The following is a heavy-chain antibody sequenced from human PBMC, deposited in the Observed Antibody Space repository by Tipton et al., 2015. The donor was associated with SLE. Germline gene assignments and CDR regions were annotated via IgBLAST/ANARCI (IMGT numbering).Heavy chain of an antibody. Sequence: TLSLTCAVYGGSISAYYWSWIRRPPGKGLEWIGEISHTGSTNFNPSLKSRVAISADTSKRQFSLKLSSVTAADTAVYYCATRGSSSWYFFDYWGQGTLVTVSS. CDR1: GGSISAYY. J-gene: IGHJ4*02. D-gene: IGHD6-13*01. V-gene: IGHV4-34*01. CDR2: ISHTGST. CDR3: ATRGSSSWYFFDY.